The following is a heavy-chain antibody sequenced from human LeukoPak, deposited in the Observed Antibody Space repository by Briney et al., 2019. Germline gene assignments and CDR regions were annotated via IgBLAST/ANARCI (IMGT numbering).Heavy chain of an antibody. Sequence: SETLSLTCIVSGGSISSHHWSWIRQSAGKGLEWIGRIYTSGSANYNPSLKSRVIMSVDTSKNQFSLKLSSVTAADTAVYYCARHCSSATCYTIWGQGTLVTVSS. D-gene: IGHD2-2*02. V-gene: IGHV4-4*07. CDR2: IYTSGSA. J-gene: IGHJ4*02. CDR1: GGSISSHH. CDR3: ARHCSSATCYTI.